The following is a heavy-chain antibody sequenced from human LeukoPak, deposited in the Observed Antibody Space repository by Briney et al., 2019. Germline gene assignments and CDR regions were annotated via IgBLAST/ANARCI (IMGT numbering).Heavy chain of an antibody. CDR2: IYYSGST. D-gene: IGHD3-10*01. CDR1: GGSISTNSYY. V-gene: IGHV4-39*07. Sequence: PSETLSLTCTVSGGSISTNSYYWGWIRQSPGKGLEWIGSIYYSGSTDYNPSLKSRVTISVDTSKSQFSLRLTSVTAADTAVYYCAREYYYGSGSYAYWGQGTLVTVSS. CDR3: AREYYYGSGSYAY. J-gene: IGHJ1*01.